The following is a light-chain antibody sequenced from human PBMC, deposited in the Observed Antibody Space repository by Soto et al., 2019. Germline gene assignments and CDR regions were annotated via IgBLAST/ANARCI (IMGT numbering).Light chain of an antibody. CDR1: QYVSSF. J-gene: IGKJ5*01. CDR3: QQRSNWPIT. CDR2: DAS. Sequence: EIVLTQSPATLSVSPGETASLSHRASQYVSSFLAWYQQKAGQAPRLLIYDASHRATGIPARFSGSGSGTDFTLTISSLEPEDFAVYYCQQRSNWPITFGQGTRVEIK. V-gene: IGKV3-11*01.